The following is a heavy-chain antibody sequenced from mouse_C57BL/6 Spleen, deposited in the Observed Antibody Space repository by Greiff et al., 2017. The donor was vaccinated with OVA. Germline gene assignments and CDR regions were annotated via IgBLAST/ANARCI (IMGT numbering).Heavy chain of an antibody. CDR1: GYTFTSYW. CDR3: ARPVYGSSSYYAMDY. J-gene: IGHJ4*01. V-gene: IGHV1-72*01. Sequence: QVQLKQPGAELVKPGASVKLSCKASGYTFTSYWMHWVKQRPGRGLEWIGRIDPNSGGTKYNEKFKSKATLTVDKPSSTAYMQLSSLTSEDSAVYYCARPVYGSSSYYAMDYWGQGTSVTVSS. CDR2: IDPNSGGT. D-gene: IGHD1-1*01.